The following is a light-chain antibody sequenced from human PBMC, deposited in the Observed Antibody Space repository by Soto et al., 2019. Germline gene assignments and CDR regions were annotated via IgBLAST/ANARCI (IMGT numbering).Light chain of an antibody. J-gene: IGLJ3*02. V-gene: IGLV8-61*01. CDR2: TTL. CDR1: SGSVSTSYY. Sequence: QTVVTQEPSFSVSPGTTVTLTCGLSSGSVSTSYYPSWYQQTPGQAPRTLIYTTLTRSSGVPDRFSGSILGNKAALTIAGAQADDEADYYCALYMGSGIWVFGGGTKVTVL. CDR3: ALYMGSGIWV.